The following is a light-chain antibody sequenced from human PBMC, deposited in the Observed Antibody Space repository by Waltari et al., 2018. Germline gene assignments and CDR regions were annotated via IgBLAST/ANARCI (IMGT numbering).Light chain of an antibody. CDR3: QAYDRSLSGSV. CDR1: SSNTGAGYD. V-gene: IGLV1-40*01. J-gene: IGLJ2*01. CDR2: VNS. Sequence: QSVLTQPPSVSGAPGQRVTISCTGSSSNTGAGYDVNWYQQLPGTAPKLLIYVNSNLLSGVPDRFSGSKSGASASLAISGLQAEDEAEYYCQAYDRSLSGSVFGGGTKLTVL.